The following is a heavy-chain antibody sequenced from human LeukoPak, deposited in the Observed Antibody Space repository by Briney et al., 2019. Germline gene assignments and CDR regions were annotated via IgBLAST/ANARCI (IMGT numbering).Heavy chain of an antibody. J-gene: IGHJ4*02. CDR2: IYYSGNT. V-gene: IGHV4-59*01. Sequence: SETLSLTCTVSGGSISNYYWSWIRQPPGKGLEWIAYIYYSGNTNYNPSLKSRVTISVDTSKNQFSLKLSSVTAADTAVYHCARGYSSGRIDWWGQGTLVTVSS. CDR1: GGSISNYY. D-gene: IGHD6-19*01. CDR3: ARGYSSGRIDW.